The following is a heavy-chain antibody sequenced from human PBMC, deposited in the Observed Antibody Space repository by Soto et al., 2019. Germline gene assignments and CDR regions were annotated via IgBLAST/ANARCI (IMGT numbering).Heavy chain of an antibody. CDR2: TLYRSSKWYN. CDR1: GDSVSTNIAA. CDR3: ARDAAPTLNYPHGMDV. V-gene: IGHV6-1*01. D-gene: IGHD1-7*01. J-gene: IGHJ6*02. Sequence: SQTLSLTCAISGDSVSTNIAAWIWIRHAPSSGLEGLGRTLYRSSKWYNEYAVSVKSRMTINPDTSKNQFSLQLNSVTPEGTAVYYCARDAAPTLNYPHGMDVWGQGTAVTVSS.